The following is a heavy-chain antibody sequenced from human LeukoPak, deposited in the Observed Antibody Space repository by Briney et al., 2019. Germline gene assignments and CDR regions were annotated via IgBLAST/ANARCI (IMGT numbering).Heavy chain of an antibody. Sequence: SETLSLTCAVYGGSFSGYYWSWIRQSPGKGLGWIGESNHSVSTNYNPSLKSRVTMSVDTSKNQVSLKLRSMTVADTAVYYCARQRSRGQSFPDYYYYYGMDVWGQGTTVTVSS. CDR3: ARQRSRGQSFPDYYYYYGMDV. CDR2: SNHSVST. V-gene: IGHV4-34*01. D-gene: IGHD5-18*01. J-gene: IGHJ6*02. CDR1: GGSFSGYY.